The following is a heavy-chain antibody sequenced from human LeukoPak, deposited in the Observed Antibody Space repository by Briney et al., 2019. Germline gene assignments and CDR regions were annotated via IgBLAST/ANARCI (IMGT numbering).Heavy chain of an antibody. V-gene: IGHV4-34*01. D-gene: IGHD4-17*01. J-gene: IGHJ2*01. CDR3: ARVMREYGDWDWYFDL. CDR1: GGSFSGYY. Sequence: PSETLYLTCAVYGGSFSGYYWSWIRQPPGKGLEWIGEINHSGSTNYNPSLKSRVTISVDTSKNQFSLKLSSATAADTAVYYCARVMREYGDWDWYFDLWGRGTLVTVSS. CDR2: INHSGST.